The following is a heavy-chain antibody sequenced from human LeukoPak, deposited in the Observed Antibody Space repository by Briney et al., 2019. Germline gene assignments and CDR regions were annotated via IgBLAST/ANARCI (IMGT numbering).Heavy chain of an antibody. D-gene: IGHD3-9*01. J-gene: IGHJ4*02. CDR3: ARSPVLRYFDWLLSTSYFDY. CDR2: MNPNSGNT. V-gene: IGHV1-8*01. Sequence: GASVKVSCKASGYTFTSYDINWVRQATGQGLEWMGWMNPNSGNTGYAQKFQGRVTMTRNTSISTAYMELSSLRSEDTAVYYCARSPVLRYFDWLLSTSYFDYWGQGTLVTVSS. CDR1: GYTFTSYD.